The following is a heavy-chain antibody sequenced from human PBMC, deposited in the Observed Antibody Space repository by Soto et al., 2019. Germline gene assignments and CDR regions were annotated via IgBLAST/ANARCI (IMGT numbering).Heavy chain of an antibody. CDR3: ARGGIAAAARTGFDP. J-gene: IGHJ5*02. D-gene: IGHD6-13*01. V-gene: IGHV4-30-2*01. CDR1: GGSISSGGYS. Sequence: QLQLQESGSGLVKPSQTLSLTCAVSGGSISSGGYSWSWIRQPPGKGLEWIGYIYHSGSTYYNPSLKGRVTISVDRSKNQFSLKLSSVTAADTAVYYCARGGIAAAARTGFDPWGQGTLVTVSS. CDR2: IYHSGST.